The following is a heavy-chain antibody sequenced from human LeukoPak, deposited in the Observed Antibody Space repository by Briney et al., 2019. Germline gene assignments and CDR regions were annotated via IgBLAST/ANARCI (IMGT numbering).Heavy chain of an antibody. V-gene: IGHV4-4*07. CDR3: ARDLSGSLYFDY. Sequence: SETLSLTCTVSGASISSYYYNWIRQTAGGGLEWIGRLYISGSTDYNPSLKSRVTISVDTSNNQFSLKLNSVTAADTAVYFCARDLSGSLYFDYWGQGVLVTVSS. J-gene: IGHJ4*02. CDR2: LYISGST. D-gene: IGHD3-10*01. CDR1: GASISSYY.